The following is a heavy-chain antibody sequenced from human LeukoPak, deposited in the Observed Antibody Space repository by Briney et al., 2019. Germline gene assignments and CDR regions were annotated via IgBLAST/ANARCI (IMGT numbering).Heavy chain of an antibody. J-gene: IGHJ4*02. CDR3: AKGGWGDPFDY. CDR1: GFTVSNYA. V-gene: IGHV3-23*01. CDR2: ISVSGGST. D-gene: IGHD3-16*01. Sequence: PGGSLRLSCAASGFTVSNYAMSWVRRAPGKGLEWVAAISVSGGSTYYADSVKGRYTISRDNSKNTLYLQMNNLRAEDTAVYYCAKGGWGDPFDYWGQGTLVTVSS.